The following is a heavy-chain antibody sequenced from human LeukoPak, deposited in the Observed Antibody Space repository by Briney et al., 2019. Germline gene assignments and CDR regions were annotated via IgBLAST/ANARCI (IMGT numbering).Heavy chain of an antibody. CDR1: GASISSSDYY. CDR3: TSRTYGDYVGGTHVDF. CDR2: IYYSGST. V-gene: IGHV4-39*01. J-gene: IGHJ4*02. Sequence: SETLSLTCTVSGASISSSDYYWGWIRQPPGKGLEWIGTIYYSGSTYYSPSLKGRVPISVDTSKNQFSLKLNSVTAADTAVYYCTSRTYGDYVGGTHVDFWGQGTLVTVSS. D-gene: IGHD4-17*01.